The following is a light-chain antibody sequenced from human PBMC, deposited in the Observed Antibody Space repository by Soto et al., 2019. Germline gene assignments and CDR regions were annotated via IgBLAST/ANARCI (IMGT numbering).Light chain of an antibody. CDR2: DIR. Sequence: QSVLTQPASVSGSPGQSITISSTGTSSDVGGYKYVSWYQQHPGKAPKLMIYDIRNRPSGVSNRFSGSKSGNTASLTISGLQAEDEADYYCSSYTSSSTRVFGTGTKLTVL. CDR1: SSDVGGYKY. CDR3: SSYTSSSTRV. J-gene: IGLJ1*01. V-gene: IGLV2-14*03.